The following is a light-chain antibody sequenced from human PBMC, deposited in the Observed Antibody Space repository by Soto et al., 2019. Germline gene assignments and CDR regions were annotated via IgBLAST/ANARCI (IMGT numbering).Light chain of an antibody. CDR1: QSISSW. J-gene: IGKJ1*01. CDR3: QQYNSYSWT. CDR2: DAS. Sequence: GDRVTITCRASQSISSWLAWYQQKPGRAPKLLIYDASSLESGVPSRFSGSGSGTEFTLTISSLQPDDFATYYCQQYNSYSWTFGQGTKVDIK. V-gene: IGKV1-5*01.